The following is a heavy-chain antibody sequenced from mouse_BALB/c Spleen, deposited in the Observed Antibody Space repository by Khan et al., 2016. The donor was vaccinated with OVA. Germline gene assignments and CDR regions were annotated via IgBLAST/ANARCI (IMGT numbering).Heavy chain of an antibody. CDR2: ISYSGNN. CDR1: GYSITSDYA. V-gene: IGHV3-2*02. Sequence: EVQLLETGPGLVKPSQSLSLTCTVTGYSITSDYAWNWIRQFPGNNLEWMGYISYSGNNKYTPSLKSRISITRDTSKNQFFLQLNSVTIEDTATYYCARIKGGDFDYWGQGTTLTVSS. CDR3: ARIKGGDFDY. J-gene: IGHJ2*01.